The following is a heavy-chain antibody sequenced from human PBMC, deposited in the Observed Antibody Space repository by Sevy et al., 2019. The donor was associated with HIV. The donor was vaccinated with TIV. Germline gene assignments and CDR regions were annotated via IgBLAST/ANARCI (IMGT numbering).Heavy chain of an antibody. J-gene: IGHJ4*02. CDR1: XXTFSNAW. CDR2: XTXXADYEQT. D-gene: IGHD5-12*01. CDR3: TTDFRGXXXYXXXXX. Sequence: GGSLXLXCAASXXTFSNAWMXWVRXAPGXGLEXVXRXTXXADYEQTDXSAAVKGRFTISTDDSKNTLFLQMNSLKTEDTAIYYCTTDFRGXXXYXXXXXXGXXTLVTVSS. V-gene: IGHV3-15*01.